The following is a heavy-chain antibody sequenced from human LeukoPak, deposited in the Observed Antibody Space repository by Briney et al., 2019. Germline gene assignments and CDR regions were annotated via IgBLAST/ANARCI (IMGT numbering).Heavy chain of an antibody. Sequence: GGSLRLSCAASGFTVSSYAMSWVRQAPGKGLEWVSAISGSGGSTYYADSVKGRFTISRDNSKNTLYLQMNSLRAEDTAVYYCAKEPRRASAVTWFDLWGQGTLVTVSS. CDR2: ISGSGGST. D-gene: IGHD4-17*01. CDR1: GFTVSSYA. CDR3: AKEPRRASAVTWFDL. V-gene: IGHV3-23*01. J-gene: IGHJ5*02.